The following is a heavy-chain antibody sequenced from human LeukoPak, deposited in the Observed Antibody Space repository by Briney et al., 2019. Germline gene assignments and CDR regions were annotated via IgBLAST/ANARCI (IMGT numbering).Heavy chain of an antibody. D-gene: IGHD2-8*01. CDR1: GFTFSSYW. CDR2: IKQDGSEK. V-gene: IGHV3-7*01. J-gene: IGHJ5*02. CDR3: ARGFMLSIVCFDP. Sequence: GRSLRLSCAASGFTFSSYWMSWVRQAPGKGLEWVANIKQDGSEKYYVDSVRGRFTISRDNAKNSLYLQMNSLRAEDTAVYYCARGFMLSIVCFDPWGQGTLVTVSS.